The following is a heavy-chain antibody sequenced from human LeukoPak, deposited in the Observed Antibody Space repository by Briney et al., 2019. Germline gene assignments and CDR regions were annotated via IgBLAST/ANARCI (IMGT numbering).Heavy chain of an antibody. V-gene: IGHV3-33*06. CDR1: GFTFSSYG. CDR2: IWYDGSNK. D-gene: IGHD4-11*01. Sequence: GGSLRLSCAASGFTFSSYGMHWVRQAPGKGLEWVAVIWYDGSNKYYADSVKGRFTISRDNSKNTLYLQMNSLRAEDTAIYYCAKDGTTTRYNWFDPWGQGTLVTVSS. CDR3: AKDGTTTRYNWFDP. J-gene: IGHJ5*02.